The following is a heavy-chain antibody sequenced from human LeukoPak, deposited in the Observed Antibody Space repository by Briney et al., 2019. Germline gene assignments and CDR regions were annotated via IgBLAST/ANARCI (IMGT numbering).Heavy chain of an antibody. J-gene: IGHJ4*02. CDR2: ISGGGETT. CDR3: ARDYADYVGYFFFDY. V-gene: IGHV3-23*01. D-gene: IGHD4-17*01. CDR1: GFTFNNYA. Sequence: LGGSPRLSCAASGFTFNNYAMNWVRQAPGKGLEWVSSISGGGETTYYADSAKGRFTISRDNSQNTLYLQMNSLRAEDTAVYYCARDYADYVGYFFFDYWGQGTLVTVSS.